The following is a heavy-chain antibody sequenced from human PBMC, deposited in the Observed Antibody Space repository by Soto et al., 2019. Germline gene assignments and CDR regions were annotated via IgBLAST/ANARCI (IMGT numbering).Heavy chain of an antibody. CDR2: ISSSSSYI. CDR1: GFTFSIYS. V-gene: IGHV3-21*01. Sequence: KPGGSLRLSCAASGFTFSIYSMNWVRHAPGKGLEWVSSISSSSSYIYYADSVKGRFTISRDNAKNSLYLQMNSLRAEDTAVYYCARDQMVRGVIPFDYWGQGTLVTVSS. J-gene: IGHJ4*02. CDR3: ARDQMVRGVIPFDY. D-gene: IGHD3-10*01.